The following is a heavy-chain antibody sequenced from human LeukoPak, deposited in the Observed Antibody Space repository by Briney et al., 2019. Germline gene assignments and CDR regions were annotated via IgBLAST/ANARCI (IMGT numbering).Heavy chain of an antibody. CDR1: GFTFSSYE. V-gene: IGHV3-9*01. D-gene: IGHD3-10*01. CDR2: ISWNSGSI. CDR3: AKGGHVLLWFGELSPLYYFDY. Sequence: GGSLRLSCAASGFTFSSYEMNWVRQAPGKGLEWVSGISWNSGSIGYADSVKGRFTISRDNAKNSLYLQMNSLRAEDTALYYCAKGGHVLLWFGELSPLYYFDYWGQGTLVTVSS. J-gene: IGHJ4*02.